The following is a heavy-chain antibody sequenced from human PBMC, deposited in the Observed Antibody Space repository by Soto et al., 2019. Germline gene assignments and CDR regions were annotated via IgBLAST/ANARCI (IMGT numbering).Heavy chain of an antibody. Sequence: GGSLRLSCAASGFTFSRYAMSWVRQAPGKGLEWVSGITASGDTTYSADSVKGRFTISRDNAQNTLYLQMNSLRVEDTAIYYCAKDPRLYSRNWYPNWFGPWGQGTLVTVSS. D-gene: IGHD6-13*01. V-gene: IGHV3-23*01. J-gene: IGHJ5*02. CDR3: AKDPRLYSRNWYPNWFGP. CDR1: GFTFSRYA. CDR2: ITASGDTT.